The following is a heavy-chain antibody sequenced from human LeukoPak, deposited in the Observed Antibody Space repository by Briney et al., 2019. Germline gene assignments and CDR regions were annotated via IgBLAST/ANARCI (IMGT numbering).Heavy chain of an antibody. V-gene: IGHV4-30-4*02. Sequence: SETLSLTCTVSGGSISSGDYYWSWIRQPPGKGLEWVGYIYYSGTTYYNPSLKGRGTISVDTSKNQFSLKLSSVTAADTAVYYCASLRTVRSAFDIWGQGTMVTVSS. D-gene: IGHD4-11*01. J-gene: IGHJ3*02. CDR2: IYYSGTT. CDR3: ASLRTVRSAFDI. CDR1: GGSISSGDYY.